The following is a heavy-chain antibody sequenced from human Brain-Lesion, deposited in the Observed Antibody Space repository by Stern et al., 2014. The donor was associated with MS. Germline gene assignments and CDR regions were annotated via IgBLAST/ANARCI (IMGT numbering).Heavy chain of an antibody. V-gene: IGHV3-53*01. CDR1: GFSVSNNY. Sequence: VQLVESGGKLIQPGESLRISCAASGFSVSNNYMTWVRQAPGKGLEWVCIIYRGGGTYYADSVKGRFTISRDNSKNTLYLQMNNLRAEDTAVYYCARDRTCTGGSCYGTWGQGTLVTVSS. CDR3: ARDRTCTGGSCYGT. CDR2: IYRGGGT. D-gene: IGHD2-15*01. J-gene: IGHJ5*02.